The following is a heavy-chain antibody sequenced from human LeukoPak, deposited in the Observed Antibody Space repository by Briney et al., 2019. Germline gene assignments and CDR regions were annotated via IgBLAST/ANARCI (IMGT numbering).Heavy chain of an antibody. Sequence: PGASLRLSCAASGFTFSSYAMSWVRQAPGKGLEWVSAIGGSGGSTYYADSVRGRFTISRDNSKNTLYLQMNSLRAEDTAVYYCAKDLVRGVDLFDYWGQGTLVTVSS. J-gene: IGHJ4*02. D-gene: IGHD3-10*01. CDR3: AKDLVRGVDLFDY. V-gene: IGHV3-23*01. CDR2: IGGSGGST. CDR1: GFTFSSYA.